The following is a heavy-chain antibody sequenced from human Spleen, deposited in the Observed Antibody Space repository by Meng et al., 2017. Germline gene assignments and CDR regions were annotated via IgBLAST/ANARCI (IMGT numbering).Heavy chain of an antibody. CDR3: VRDEDISAAGKLFGDY. V-gene: IGHV1-2*06. D-gene: IGHD6-13*01. J-gene: IGHJ4*02. CDR1: GYSFTAYW. CDR2: IDPKSGGT. Sequence: QGQLVQAGSELKKPGSAVKVSGKVSGYSFTAYWIHWVRQVHGQGLEWMGRIDPKSGGTQYAQKFQGRVTMTGDTSISTAYMELSRLRFDDTAVFYCVRDEDISAAGKLFGDYWGRGTLVTVSS.